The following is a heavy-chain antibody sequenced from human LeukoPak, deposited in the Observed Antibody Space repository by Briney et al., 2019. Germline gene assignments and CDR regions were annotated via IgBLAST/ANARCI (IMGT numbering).Heavy chain of an antibody. CDR2: IYTSGST. J-gene: IGHJ3*02. CDR3: ARHGGFVFGIVVVPAALGDAFDI. D-gene: IGHD2-2*01. CDR1: GGSISSYY. V-gene: IGHV4-4*09. Sequence: PSETLSLTCTVSGGSISSYYWSWIRQPPGKGLEWIGYIYTSGSTNYNPSLKSRVTISVDTSKNQFSLKLSSVTAADTAVYYCARHGGFVFGIVVVPAALGDAFDIWGQGTMVTVSS.